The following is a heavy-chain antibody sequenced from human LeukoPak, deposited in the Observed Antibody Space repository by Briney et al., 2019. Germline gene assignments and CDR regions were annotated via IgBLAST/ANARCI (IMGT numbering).Heavy chain of an antibody. CDR2: ISYSGIT. CDR1: GVSVTTSGYY. Sequence: KPSETLSLTCTVFGVSVTTSGYYGAWIRQPPGRGLEWIGSISYSGITYYKPSLRGRVTISGDTAKNQFSLKLSSVTAADTAVYYCARHNDYASLTDGWGQGTTVTVSS. V-gene: IGHV4-39*01. CDR3: ARHNDYASLTDG. J-gene: IGHJ6*02. D-gene: IGHD2-2*01.